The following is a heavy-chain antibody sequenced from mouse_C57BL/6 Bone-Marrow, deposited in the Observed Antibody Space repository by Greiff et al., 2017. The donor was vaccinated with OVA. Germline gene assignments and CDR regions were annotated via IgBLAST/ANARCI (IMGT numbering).Heavy chain of an antibody. D-gene: IGHD2-10*02. CDR1: GYTFTSYG. Sequence: QVQLQQSGAELARPGASVKLSCKASGYTFTSYGISWVKQRTGQGLEWIGEIYPRSGNTYYNEKFKGKATLTADKSSSTAYMELRSLTSEDSAVYFVARRYGNPWFAYWGQGTLVTVSA. CDR2: IYPRSGNT. J-gene: IGHJ3*01. CDR3: ARRYGNPWFAY. V-gene: IGHV1-81*01.